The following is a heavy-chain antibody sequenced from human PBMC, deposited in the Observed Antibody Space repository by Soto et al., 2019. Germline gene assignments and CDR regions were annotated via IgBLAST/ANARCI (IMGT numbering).Heavy chain of an antibody. V-gene: IGHV1-18*01. J-gene: IGHJ4*02. CDR2: VSAYHGNT. D-gene: IGHD3-22*01. CDR3: ARDQYYDDRSGYPPLDY. Sequence: GLVKVSCKASGSTLTSDCLRWVPKAPRQRPEWMGWVSAYHGNTNYAQKLQGRVTMTTATSTSTAYMERRSLRSDDTAVYFCARDQYYDDRSGYPPLDYWGQGTRVTGS. CDR1: GSTLTSDC.